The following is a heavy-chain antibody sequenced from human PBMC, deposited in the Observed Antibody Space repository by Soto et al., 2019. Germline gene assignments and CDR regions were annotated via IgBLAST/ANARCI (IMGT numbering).Heavy chain of an antibody. J-gene: IGHJ4*02. CDR1: GFTFISYA. CDR3: AGGVVRGVLAY. V-gene: IGHV3-23*01. D-gene: IGHD3-10*01. CDR2: ISGSGGST. Sequence: EVQLLESGGGLVQPGGSLRLSCAASGFTFISYAMGWFRQAPGKGLEWVSAISGSGGSTPYADSVKGRFTISRDNSKNTLYLQMNSLRAEDTAVYYCAGGVVRGVLAYWGQGTLVTVSS.